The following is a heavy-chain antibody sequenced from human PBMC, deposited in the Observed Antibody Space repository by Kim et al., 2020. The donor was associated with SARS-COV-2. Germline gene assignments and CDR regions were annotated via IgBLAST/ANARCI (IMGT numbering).Heavy chain of an antibody. D-gene: IGHD6-19*01. J-gene: IGHJ5*01. CDR2: IYYSGSA. CDR1: GGSITSYSYY. CDR3: ARNAGVKQWLVLGVRGFDS. V-gene: IGHV4-39*01. Sequence: SETLSLTCTVSGGSITSYSYYWGWIRQPPGKGLEWIGSIYYSGSAYSNPSLNSRVTISVDTSKNQFSLKLTSVTAADTAVYYCARNAGVKQWLVLGVRGFDSWGQGTLVTVSS.